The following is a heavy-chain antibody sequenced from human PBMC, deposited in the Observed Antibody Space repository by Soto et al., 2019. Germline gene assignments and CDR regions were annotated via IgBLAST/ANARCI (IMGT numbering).Heavy chain of an antibody. CDR2: IYYSGST. V-gene: IGHV4-59*01. D-gene: IGHD5-18*01. CDR1: GGSISSYY. J-gene: IGHJ4*02. CDR3: ARDHRSGYSYGYLDY. Sequence: PXATLWLTFTVSGGSISSYYWSWIRQPPGKGLEWIGYIYYSGSTNYNPSLKSRVTISVDTSKNQFPLKLSSVTAADTAVYYCARDHRSGYSYGYLDYWGQGTLVTVSS.